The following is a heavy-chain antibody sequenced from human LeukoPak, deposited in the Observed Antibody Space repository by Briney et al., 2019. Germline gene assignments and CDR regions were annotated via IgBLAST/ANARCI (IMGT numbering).Heavy chain of an antibody. V-gene: IGHV1-46*01. CDR2: INPSGGST. CDR3: ARGITQSNWFDP. J-gene: IGHJ5*02. Sequence: ASVKVSCKASGYTFTSYYMHWVRQAPGQGLEWMGIINPSGGSTSYAQKFQGRVTMTRNTSISTAYMELSSLRSEDTAVYYCARGITQSNWFDPWGQGTLVTVSS. CDR1: GYTFTSYY. D-gene: IGHD3-10*01.